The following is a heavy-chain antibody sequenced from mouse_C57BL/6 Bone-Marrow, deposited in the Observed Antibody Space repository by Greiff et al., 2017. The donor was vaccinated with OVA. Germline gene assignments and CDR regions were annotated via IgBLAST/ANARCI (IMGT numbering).Heavy chain of an antibody. Sequence: EVKLMESGGGLVKPGGSLKLSCAASGFTFSSYAMSWVRQTPEKRLEWVATISDGGSHTYYPDNVKGRFTISRDNAKNNLYLQMSHLKSEDTAMYYCARDGVTTVVASPWYFDVWGTGTTVTVSS. V-gene: IGHV5-4*01. CDR1: GFTFSSYA. CDR2: ISDGGSHT. J-gene: IGHJ1*03. CDR3: ARDGVTTVVASPWYFDV. D-gene: IGHD1-1*01.